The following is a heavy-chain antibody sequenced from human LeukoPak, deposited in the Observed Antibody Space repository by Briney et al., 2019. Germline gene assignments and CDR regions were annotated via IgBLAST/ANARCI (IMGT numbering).Heavy chain of an antibody. V-gene: IGHV3-73*01. J-gene: IGHJ4*02. CDR2: IRSKANSYAT. CDR1: GFTFSASD. D-gene: IGHD6-13*01. Sequence: GGSLRLSCAASGFTFSASDIHWVRHASGKGLEWVGRIRSKANSYATIYAASVKGRFSISRDDSKNTAYLQMNSLKTEDTAVYYCTRHATESGIAAPGDYWGQGNLVTVSS. CDR3: TRHATESGIAAPGDY.